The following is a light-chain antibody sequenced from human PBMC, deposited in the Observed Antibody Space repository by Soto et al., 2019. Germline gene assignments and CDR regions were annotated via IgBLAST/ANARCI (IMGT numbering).Light chain of an antibody. V-gene: IGKV1-33*01. Sequence: DIQMTQSPSSLSASVGDRVTITCQASQDISNYLNWYQQKPGKAPKLLIFDASNLETGVPSRFSGSGSGSDFTFTISSLQPDDIATYYSQQYDSLLTFGQGTRLEIK. CDR3: QQYDSLLT. CDR1: QDISNY. CDR2: DAS. J-gene: IGKJ5*01.